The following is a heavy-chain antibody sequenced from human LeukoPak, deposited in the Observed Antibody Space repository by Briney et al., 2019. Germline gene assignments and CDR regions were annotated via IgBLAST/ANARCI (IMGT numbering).Heavy chain of an antibody. J-gene: IGHJ4*02. CDR2: VRTTLYSGTT. CDR3: AKLSSGTYNPVDY. D-gene: IGHD1-26*01. V-gene: IGHV3-49*04. CDR1: GFTFGDYV. Sequence: GGSLRLSCTTSGFTFGDYVMGWVRQAPGKGLEWVGFVRTTLYSGTTEYAASVKGRFIISRDDSKGIVYMQMNSLKTEDTAVYYCAKLSSGTYNPVDYWGQGTLVTVSS.